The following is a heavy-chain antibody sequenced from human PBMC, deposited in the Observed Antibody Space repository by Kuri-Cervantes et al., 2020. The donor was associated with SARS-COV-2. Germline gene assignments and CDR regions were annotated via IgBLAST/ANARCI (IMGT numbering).Heavy chain of an antibody. V-gene: IGHV3-23*01. D-gene: IGHD2-15*01. CDR3: AKAALGYCRGGSCYNNWFDP. J-gene: IGHJ5*02. Sequence: GESLKISCAASGFTFSSYAMSWVRQAPGKGLEWVSAISGSGGSTYYADSVKGRFTISRDNSKNTMYLQMNSLRAEDTAAYYCAKAALGYCRGGSCYNNWFDPWGQGTLVTVSS. CDR2: ISGSGGST. CDR1: GFTFSSYA.